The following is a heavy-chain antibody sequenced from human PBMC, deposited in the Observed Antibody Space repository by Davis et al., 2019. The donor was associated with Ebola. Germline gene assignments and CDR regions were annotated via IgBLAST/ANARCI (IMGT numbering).Heavy chain of an antibody. Sequence: GESLKISCAASGFTISSHSMNWVRQAPGKGLECVSSIGSTTNFIYYADSVKGRFTISRDNARNSVYLQMNSLRAEDTALYYCTKDAVNAGTDYWGRGTLVIVSS. CDR3: TKDAVNAGTDY. CDR2: IGSTTNFI. V-gene: IGHV3-21*04. CDR1: GFTISSHS. D-gene: IGHD6-13*01. J-gene: IGHJ4*02.